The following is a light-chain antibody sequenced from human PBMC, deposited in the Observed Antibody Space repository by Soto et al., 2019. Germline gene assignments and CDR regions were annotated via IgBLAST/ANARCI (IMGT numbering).Light chain of an antibody. CDR3: CSYAGVNTFYV. J-gene: IGLJ1*01. V-gene: IGLV2-23*02. Sequence: QSALTQPASVSGSPGQSITISCTGTSSDVGSYNLVSWYQQHPGKAPKLMIYGVSKRPSGVSDRFSGSKSGDTASLTISGLQAEDEAEYYCCSYAGVNTFYVFGTGTKVTVL. CDR1: SSDVGSYNL. CDR2: GVS.